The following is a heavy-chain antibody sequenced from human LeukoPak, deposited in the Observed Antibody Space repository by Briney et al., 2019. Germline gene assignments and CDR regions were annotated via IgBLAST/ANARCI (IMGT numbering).Heavy chain of an antibody. Sequence: ASVKFSCKASGYTFTSYDINWVRQATGQGLEWMGWMNPNSGNTGYAQKFQGRVTMTRNTSISTAYMELSSLRSEDTAVYYCARVDTTMIDLVWGDIWGQGTMVTVSS. J-gene: IGHJ3*02. D-gene: IGHD3-22*01. V-gene: IGHV1-8*01. CDR2: MNPNSGNT. CDR1: GYTFTSYD. CDR3: ARVDTTMIDLVWGDI.